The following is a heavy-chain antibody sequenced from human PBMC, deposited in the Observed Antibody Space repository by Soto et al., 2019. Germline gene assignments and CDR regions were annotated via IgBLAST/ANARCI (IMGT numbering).Heavy chain of an antibody. J-gene: IGHJ4*02. D-gene: IGHD3-10*01. CDR1: GLTFGSYC. V-gene: IGHV3-30*18. Sequence: GGSLRLSCAASGLTFGSYCMHWVRQAPGKGLEWVAVISYDGSNKYYADSVKGRFTISRDNSKNTLYLQMNSLRAEDTAVYYCAKEDRYYYGSGSYSLYNDYWGQGTLVTVSS. CDR3: AKEDRYYYGSGSYSLYNDY. CDR2: ISYDGSNK.